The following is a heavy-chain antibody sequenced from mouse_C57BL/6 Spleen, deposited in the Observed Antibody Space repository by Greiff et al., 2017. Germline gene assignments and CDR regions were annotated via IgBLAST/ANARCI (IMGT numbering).Heavy chain of an antibody. D-gene: IGHD2-10*01. CDR1: GYTFTSYW. J-gene: IGHJ4*01. CDR2: IYPGSGST. CDR3: ARSVLLPGAMDY. Sequence: QVQLKQPGAELVKPGASVKMSCKASGYTFTSYWITWVKQRPGQGLEWIGDIYPGSGSTNYNEKFKSKATLTVDTSSSTAYMQLSSLTSEDSAVYYCARSVLLPGAMDYWGQGTSVTVSS. V-gene: IGHV1-55*01.